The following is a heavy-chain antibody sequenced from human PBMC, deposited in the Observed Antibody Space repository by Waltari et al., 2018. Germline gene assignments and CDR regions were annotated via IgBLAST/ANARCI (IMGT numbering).Heavy chain of an antibody. CDR1: GGSLSGFY. CDR2: IYYSGST. D-gene: IGHD6-6*01. V-gene: IGHV4-59*08. CDR3: ARQVAARYSFDY. Sequence: QVQLQELGPGLVKPSETLSLTCTVSGGSLSGFYWSWIRQPPGKGLEWIGYIYYSGSTNYNPSLKSRVTISVDTSKNQFSLKLSSVTAADTAVYYCARQVAARYSFDYWGQGNRVTVSS. J-gene: IGHJ4*02.